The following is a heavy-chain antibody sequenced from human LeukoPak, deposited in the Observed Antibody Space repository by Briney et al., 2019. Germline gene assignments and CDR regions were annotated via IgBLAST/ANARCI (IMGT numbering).Heavy chain of an antibody. V-gene: IGHV3-74*01. D-gene: IGHD6-13*01. CDR3: ARTPYTISWYGWFDP. Sequence: PGGSLRLSCAASGFTFSRYWMHWVRQAPGKGLVWVSHINTDGSSTNYADSVKGRFTISRDNAKNTLYLQMNSLRAEDTAVYYCARTPYTISWYGWFDPWGQGTLVTVSS. J-gene: IGHJ5*02. CDR2: INTDGSST. CDR1: GFTFSRYW.